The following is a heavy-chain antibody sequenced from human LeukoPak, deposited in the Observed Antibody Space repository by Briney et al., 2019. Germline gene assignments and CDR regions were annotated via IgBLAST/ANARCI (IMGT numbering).Heavy chain of an antibody. CDR3: AIGRTSRIDAFDI. J-gene: IGHJ3*02. Sequence: SETLSLTCTVSGGSISSYYWSWIRQPVGKGLEWIGRIYTSGSTNYNPSLKSRVTMSVDTSKNQFSLKLSSVTAADTAVYYCAIGRTSRIDAFDIWGQGTMVTVSS. V-gene: IGHV4-4*07. CDR1: GGSISSYY. CDR2: IYTSGST. D-gene: IGHD2-15*01.